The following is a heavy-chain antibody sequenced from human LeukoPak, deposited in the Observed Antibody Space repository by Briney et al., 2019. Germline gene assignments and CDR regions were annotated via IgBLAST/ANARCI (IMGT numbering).Heavy chain of an antibody. CDR2: ISAYNGNT. D-gene: IGHD2-2*01. CDR1: GYTFTSYG. J-gene: IGHJ5*02. V-gene: IGHV1-18*01. CDR3: ARDHCSSTSCPLNWFDP. Sequence: ASVKVSCKASGYTFTSYGISWVRQAPGQGLEWMGWISAYNGNTNYAQKLQGRVTMTTDTSTSTAYMELRSLRSDDTAVYYCARDHCSSTSCPLNWFDPWGQGTLVTASS.